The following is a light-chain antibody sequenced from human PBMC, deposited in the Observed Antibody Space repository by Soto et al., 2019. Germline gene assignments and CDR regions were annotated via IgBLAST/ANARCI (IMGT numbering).Light chain of an antibody. J-gene: IGKJ5*01. CDR2: GAS. Sequence: EIVLTQSPGTLSLSPGEGATLSCRASQSVSSSYLAWYQQKPGQAPRLLIYGASSRATGIPDRFSGSGSGTDFTLTISRLEPEDFATYYCQQANSFPITFGQGTRLEI. CDR3: QQANSFPIT. CDR1: QSVSSSY. V-gene: IGKV3-20*01.